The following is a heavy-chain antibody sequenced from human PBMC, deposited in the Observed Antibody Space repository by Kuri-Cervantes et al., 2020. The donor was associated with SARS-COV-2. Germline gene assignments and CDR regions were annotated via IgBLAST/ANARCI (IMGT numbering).Heavy chain of an antibody. Sequence: ASVTVSCKASGYTFTGYYMYWVRQAPGQGLEWMGWINPNSGGTNYAQKFQGRVTMTRDTSISTAYMELSRLRSDDTAVYYCARAFKYGHIWFGELTNAFDIWRQGTMVT. D-gene: IGHD3-10*01. CDR2: INPNSGGT. CDR3: ARAFKYGHIWFGELTNAFDI. J-gene: IGHJ3*02. CDR1: GYTFTGYY. V-gene: IGHV1-2*02.